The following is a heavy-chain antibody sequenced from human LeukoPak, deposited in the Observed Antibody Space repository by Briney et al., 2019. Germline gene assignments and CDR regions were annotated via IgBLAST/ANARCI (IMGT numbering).Heavy chain of an antibody. V-gene: IGHV4-59*08. CDR2: ISYSGST. D-gene: IGHD2-2*01. CDR1: GGSFSGYY. J-gene: IGHJ6*02. Sequence: PSETLSLTCAVYGGSFSGYYWSWIRQPPGKGLEWIGYISYSGSTNYNPSLKSRVTISVDMSKNQFSLKLSSVTAADTAVYYCARLSTYYYYAMDVWGQGTTVTVSS. CDR3: ARLSTYYYYAMDV.